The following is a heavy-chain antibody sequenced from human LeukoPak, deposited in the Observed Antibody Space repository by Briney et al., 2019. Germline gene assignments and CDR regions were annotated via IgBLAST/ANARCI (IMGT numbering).Heavy chain of an antibody. V-gene: IGHV3-21*01. Sequence: GSLRLSCAASGFTFSSYSMNWVRRAPGMGLEWISSISSSSSYIYYADSVKGRFTISRDNAKNSLYLQMNSLSAEDTAMYYCAKNSGAGFGELFTDYWGQGTLVTVSS. CDR1: GFTFSSYS. CDR3: AKNSGAGFGELFTDY. J-gene: IGHJ4*02. D-gene: IGHD3-10*01. CDR2: ISSSSSYI.